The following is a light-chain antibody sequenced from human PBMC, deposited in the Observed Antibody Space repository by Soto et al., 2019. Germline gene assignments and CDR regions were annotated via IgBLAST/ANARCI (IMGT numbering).Light chain of an antibody. CDR1: SGHRNFI. J-gene: IGLJ2*01. V-gene: IGLV4-60*03. Sequence: QLVLTQSSSASASLGSSAKLTCTLSSGHRNFIIAWHQQQPGKAPRFLMKLEDGGRYNKGSEIPDRFSGSSSGAARYLTISNLQSEDEADYYCETWDSNTRVFGGRTKLTVL. CDR2: LEDGGRY. CDR3: ETWDSNTRV.